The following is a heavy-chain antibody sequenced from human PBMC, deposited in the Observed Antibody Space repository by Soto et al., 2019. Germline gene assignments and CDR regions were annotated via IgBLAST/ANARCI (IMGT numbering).Heavy chain of an antibody. J-gene: IGHJ6*02. CDR3: ASAYCGGDCSNYYYGMDV. V-gene: IGHV1-3*01. D-gene: IGHD2-21*02. CDR1: GYTFTSYA. CDR2: INAGNGNT. Sequence: GASVKVSCKASGYTFTSYAMHWVRQAPGQRLEWMGWINAGNGNTKYSQKFQGRVTITRDTSASTAYMELSSLRSEDTAVYYCASAYCGGDCSNYYYGMDVWGQGTKVTVSS.